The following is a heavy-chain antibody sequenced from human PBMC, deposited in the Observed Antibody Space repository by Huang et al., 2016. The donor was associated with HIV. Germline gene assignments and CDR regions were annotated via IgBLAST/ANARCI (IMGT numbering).Heavy chain of an antibody. J-gene: IGHJ4*02. CDR2: IRGSGDKT. CDR1: RFTFSTYA. Sequence: DVQLLESGGDFVQPGGSLRLSCAASRFTFSTYAMSWVRQAPGKGLEWVSDIRGSGDKTYYADSVKGRFTISRDNSKNTLFLQMNSLRAEDTAVYYCAKVPTVVTFHWGQGTLVTVSS. V-gene: IGHV3-23*01. CDR3: AKVPTVVTFH. D-gene: IGHD2-21*02.